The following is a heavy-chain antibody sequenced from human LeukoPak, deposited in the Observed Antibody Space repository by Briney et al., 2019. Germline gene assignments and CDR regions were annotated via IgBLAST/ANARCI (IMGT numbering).Heavy chain of an antibody. V-gene: IGHV4-34*01. J-gene: IGHJ4*02. CDR2: INHSGST. Sequence: SETLSLTCAVCGGSFSGYYWSWIRQPPGKGLEWIGEINHSGSTNYNPSLKSRVTISVDTSKNQFSLKLSSVTAADTAVYYCARDPGGVGATGYWGQGTLVTVSS. D-gene: IGHD1-26*01. CDR1: GGSFSGYY. CDR3: ARDPGGVGATGY.